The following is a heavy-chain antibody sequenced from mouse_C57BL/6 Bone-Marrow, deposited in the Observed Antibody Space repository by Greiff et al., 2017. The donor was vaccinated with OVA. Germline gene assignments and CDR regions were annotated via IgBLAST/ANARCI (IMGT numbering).Heavy chain of an antibody. CDR1: GYTFTSYW. CDR3: AGPRYALAMDY. J-gene: IGHJ4*01. D-gene: IGHD1-1*01. CDR2: IHPNSGST. V-gene: IGHV1-64*01. Sequence: QVQLQQPGAELVKPGASVKLSCKASGYTFTSYWMHWVKQRPGQGLEWIGMIHPNSGSTNYNEKFKSKATLTVDKSSSTAYMQLSSLTSEDSAVYDCAGPRYALAMDYWGQGTAVTVTS.